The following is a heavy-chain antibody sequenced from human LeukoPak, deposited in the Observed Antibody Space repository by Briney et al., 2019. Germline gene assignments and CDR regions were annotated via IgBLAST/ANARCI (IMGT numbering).Heavy chain of an antibody. Sequence: ASVKVSCKAPRYTFTRYYMHWVRQAPGQGLERMGWIHPNRGGTNYAQKFQGRVTMTRDTSISTAYMELSRLRSDDTAVYYCARDLGIAARYFDYWGQGTLVTVSS. V-gene: IGHV1-2*02. CDR1: RYTFTRYY. D-gene: IGHD6-6*01. CDR3: ARDLGIAARYFDY. J-gene: IGHJ4*02. CDR2: IHPNRGGT.